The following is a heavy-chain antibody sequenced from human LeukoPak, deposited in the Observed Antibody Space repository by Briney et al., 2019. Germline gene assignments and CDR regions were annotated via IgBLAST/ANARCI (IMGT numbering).Heavy chain of an antibody. CDR3: ARLTGNNWFDP. CDR1: GGSISSYY. J-gene: IGHJ5*02. CDR2: IYYSGSS. Sequence: LETLSLTCTVSGGSISSYYWSWIRQPPGKGLEWIGYIYYSGSSNYNPSLKSRVTISVEKSKNQFSLILSSVTAADTAVYYCARLTGNNWFDPWGQGTRVTVSS. D-gene: IGHD1-20*01. V-gene: IGHV4-59*01.